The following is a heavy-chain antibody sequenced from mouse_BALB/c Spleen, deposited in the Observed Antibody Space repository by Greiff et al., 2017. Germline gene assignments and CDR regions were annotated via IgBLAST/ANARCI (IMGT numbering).Heavy chain of an antibody. V-gene: IGHV1-87*01. CDR1: GYTFTSYW. Sequence: QVQLQQSGAELARPGASVKMSCKASGYTFTSYWMQWVKQRPGQGLEWIGAIYPGDGDTRYTQKFKGKATLTADKSSSTAYMQLSSLASEDSAVYYCASALGGFDYWGQGTTLTVSS. J-gene: IGHJ2*01. D-gene: IGHD4-1*01. CDR3: ASALGGFDY. CDR2: IYPGDGDT.